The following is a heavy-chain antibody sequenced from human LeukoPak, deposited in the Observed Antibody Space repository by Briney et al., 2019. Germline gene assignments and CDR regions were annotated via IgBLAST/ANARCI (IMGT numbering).Heavy chain of an antibody. CDR2: IYYSGST. Sequence: PSETLSLTCTVSGGSISSYYWSWIRQPPGKGLEWIGYIYYSGSTNYNPSLKSRVTVSVDTSKNQFSLKLSSVTAADTAVYYRARLEFAVPSSWYFDYWGQGTLVTVSS. J-gene: IGHJ4*02. D-gene: IGHD6-13*01. CDR3: ARLEFAVPSSWYFDY. CDR1: GGSISSYY. V-gene: IGHV4-59*01.